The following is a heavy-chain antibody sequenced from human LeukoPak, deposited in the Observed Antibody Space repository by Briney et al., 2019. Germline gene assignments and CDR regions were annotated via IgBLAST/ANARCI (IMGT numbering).Heavy chain of an antibody. CDR1: GGSFSGYC. CDR2: INHSGST. CDR3: ASGTVIYFQH. V-gene: IGHV4-34*01. J-gene: IGHJ1*01. Sequence: SETLSLTCAVYGGSFSGYCWSWIRQPPGKGLEWIGEINHSGSTNYNPSLKSRVTISVDTSKNQFSLKLSSVTAADTAVYYCASGTVIYFQHWGQGTLVTVSS. D-gene: IGHD4-17*01.